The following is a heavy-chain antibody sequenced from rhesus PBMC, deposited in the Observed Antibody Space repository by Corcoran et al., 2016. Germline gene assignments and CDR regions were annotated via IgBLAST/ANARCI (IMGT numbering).Heavy chain of an antibody. D-gene: IGHD1-7*02. CDR3: TKPRISGTTSDY. CDR2: IRRTGDNT. CDR1: GFTCRSYG. J-gene: IGHJ4*01. Sequence: VLLWDCGGGLVQPGGCLRLSGAVSGFTCRSYGMSGVRQAPVKGLEGGSYIRRTGDNTYYADSVKGRFTISRDNSKNTVSLQMNSLRPEDTAVYYCTKPRISGTTSDYWGQGVLVTVSS. V-gene: IGHV3S5*01.